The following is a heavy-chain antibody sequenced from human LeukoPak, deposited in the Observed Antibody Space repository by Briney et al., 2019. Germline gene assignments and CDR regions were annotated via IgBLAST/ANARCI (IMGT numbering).Heavy chain of an antibody. CDR1: GFKFSNHW. D-gene: IGHD7-27*01. CDR3: ARNNWGIDD. J-gene: IGHJ4*02. V-gene: IGHV3-74*01. Sequence: GGSLRLSCAASGFKFSNHWMHWVRQSPGKGLVRVARINNDGSDTSHADSVEGRFTISRDNAENTLYLQMNSLRVEDTAMYFCARNNWGIDDWGQGTLVTVSS. CDR2: INNDGSDT.